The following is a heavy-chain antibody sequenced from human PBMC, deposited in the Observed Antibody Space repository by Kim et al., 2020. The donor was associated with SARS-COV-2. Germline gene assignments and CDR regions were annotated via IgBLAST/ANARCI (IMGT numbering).Heavy chain of an antibody. D-gene: IGHD3-22*01. V-gene: IGHV1-24*01. CDR1: GYTLTELS. Sequence: ASVKVSCKVSGYTLTELSMHWVRQAPGKGLEWMGGFDPEDGETIYAQKFQGRVTMTEDTSTDTAYMELSSLRSEDTAVYYCATVSIRDYYDSSGYSNWFDPWGQGTLVTVSS. J-gene: IGHJ5*02. CDR3: ATVSIRDYYDSSGYSNWFDP. CDR2: FDPEDGET.